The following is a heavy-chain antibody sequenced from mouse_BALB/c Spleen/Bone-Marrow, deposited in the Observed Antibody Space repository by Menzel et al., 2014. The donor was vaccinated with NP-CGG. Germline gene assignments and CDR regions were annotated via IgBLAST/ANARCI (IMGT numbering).Heavy chain of an antibody. D-gene: IGHD2-14*01. CDR1: GYTFTSYW. J-gene: IGHJ4*01. V-gene: IGHV1S22*01. Sequence: LQQSGSELARPGASVKLSCKASGYTFTSYWMHWVKQRHGQGLEWIGNIYPGSGSTNYDEKFKSKDTLTVDTSSSTAYMHLSSLTSEDSAVYYCTRDQVRRGYYFAMDYWGQGTSVTVSS. CDR2: IYPGSGST. CDR3: TRDQVRRGYYFAMDY.